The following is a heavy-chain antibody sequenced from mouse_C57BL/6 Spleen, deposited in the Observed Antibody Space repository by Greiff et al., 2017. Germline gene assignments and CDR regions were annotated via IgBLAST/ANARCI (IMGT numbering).Heavy chain of an antibody. Sequence: EVKLMESGGDLVKPGGSLKLSCAASGFTFSSYGMSWVRQTPDKRLEWVATISSGGSYTYYPDSVKGRFTISRDNAKNTLYPQMSSLKSEDTAMYYCARTDSMVKGFAYWGQGTLVTVSA. J-gene: IGHJ3*01. CDR3: ARTDSMVKGFAY. D-gene: IGHD2-2*01. CDR1: GFTFSSYG. CDR2: ISSGGSYT. V-gene: IGHV5-6*01.